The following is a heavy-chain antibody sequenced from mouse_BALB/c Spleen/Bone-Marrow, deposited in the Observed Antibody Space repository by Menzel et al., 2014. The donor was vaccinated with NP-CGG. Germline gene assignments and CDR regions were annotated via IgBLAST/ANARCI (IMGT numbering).Heavy chain of an antibody. J-gene: IGHJ4*01. CDR2: FFPGSGSI. D-gene: IGHD2-12*01. Sequence: QVQLKQSGAELVKPGASVKLSCKASGYTFTEYIIHWIKPRSGQGLEWIGWFFPGSGSIKYNEKFKDKATLTADKSSSTVYMELSRLTSEDSAVYFCARHEDLDIRRRLGAMDYWGQGTSVTVSS. CDR3: ARHEDLDIRRRLGAMDY. V-gene: IGHV1-62-2*01. CDR1: GYTFTEYI.